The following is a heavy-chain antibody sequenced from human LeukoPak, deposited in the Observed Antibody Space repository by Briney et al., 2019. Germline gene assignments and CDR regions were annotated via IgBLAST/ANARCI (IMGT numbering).Heavy chain of an antibody. D-gene: IGHD6-6*01. CDR3: ARDWGVSARPGYMDV. V-gene: IGHV4-38-2*02. CDR1: GYSISSGYY. CDR2: IYHSGST. Sequence: PSETLSLTCTFSGYSISSGYYWGWIRQPPGKGLEWIGSIYHSGSTYYNPSLKSRVTISVDTSKNQFSLRLSSVTAADTAVYYCARDWGVSARPGYMDVWGKGTTVTVSS. J-gene: IGHJ6*03.